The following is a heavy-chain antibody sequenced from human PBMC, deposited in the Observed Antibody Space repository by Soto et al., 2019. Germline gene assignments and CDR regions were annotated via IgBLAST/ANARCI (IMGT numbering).Heavy chain of an antibody. D-gene: IGHD3-22*01. Sequence: PGGSLRLSCAASGFTFSSYAMHWGRQAPCKGLEWEAVISYDGSNKYYADSVKGRFTISRDNSKNTLYLQMNSLRAEDTAVYYCARDMVPAYYYDSSGSQAVRDDAFDIWGQGTMVTVSS. V-gene: IGHV3-30-3*01. J-gene: IGHJ3*02. CDR2: ISYDGSNK. CDR3: ARDMVPAYYYDSSGSQAVRDDAFDI. CDR1: GFTFSSYA.